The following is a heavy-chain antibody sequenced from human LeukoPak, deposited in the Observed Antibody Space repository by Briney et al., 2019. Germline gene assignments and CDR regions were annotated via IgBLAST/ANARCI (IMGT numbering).Heavy chain of an antibody. Sequence: GESLKISFQGSGYSFTSYWISWMRQMPGKGLEWTGRIDPSDSYTNYSPSFQGHVTISADKSISTAYLQWSSLKASDTAMYYCARPTAEGYSSRPHFDYWGQGTLVTVSS. D-gene: IGHD6-13*01. CDR3: ARPTAEGYSSRPHFDY. J-gene: IGHJ4*02. V-gene: IGHV5-10-1*01. CDR2: IDPSDSYT. CDR1: GYSFTSYW.